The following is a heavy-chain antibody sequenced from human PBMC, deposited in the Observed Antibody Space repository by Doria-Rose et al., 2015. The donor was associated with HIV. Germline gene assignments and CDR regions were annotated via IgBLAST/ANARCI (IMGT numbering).Heavy chain of an antibody. CDR1: GYTFSAYA. Sequence: ASETVSCKTSGYTFSAYAIHWVRQAPGQRLEWMGWLNVGNGDTRYSRKFQDRVTITSDTSANTGYMALSSLRSEDTAVYYCARVHSLSSSSLGHWGHGTLGTVSS. V-gene: IGHV1-3*01. CDR2: LNVGNGDT. CDR3: ARVHSLSSSSLGH. J-gene: IGHJ1*01. D-gene: IGHD6-13*01.